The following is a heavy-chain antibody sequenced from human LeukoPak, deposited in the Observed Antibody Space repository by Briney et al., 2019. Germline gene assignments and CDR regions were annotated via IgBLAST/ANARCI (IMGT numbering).Heavy chain of an antibody. Sequence: SETLSLTCAVSGGSISSYYWSWIRQPAGKGLEWIGRIYTSGSTNYNPSLKSRVTMSVDTSKNQFTLKLSSVTAADTAVYYCARGQTTGVFDYWGQGTLVTVSS. CDR1: GGSISSYY. CDR3: ARGQTTGVFDY. V-gene: IGHV4-4*07. J-gene: IGHJ4*02. CDR2: IYTSGST. D-gene: IGHD4-23*01.